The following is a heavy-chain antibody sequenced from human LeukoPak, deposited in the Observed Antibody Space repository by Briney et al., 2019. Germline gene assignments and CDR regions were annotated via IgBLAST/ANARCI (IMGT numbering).Heavy chain of an antibody. CDR1: GYTFTRYY. CDR2: INPSGGGT. CDR3: ARDLAGGLGVRTVTSYYYYGMDV. V-gene: IGHV1-46*01. J-gene: IGHJ6*02. D-gene: IGHD4-17*01. Sequence: GASVQVSCKASGYTFTRYYMHWVRQAPGQGVEWMGIINPSGGGTSYAQKFQGRVTRTRDTSTSTVYMELSSLRAEDTAVYYCARDLAGGLGVRTVTSYYYYGMDVWGQGTTVTVSS.